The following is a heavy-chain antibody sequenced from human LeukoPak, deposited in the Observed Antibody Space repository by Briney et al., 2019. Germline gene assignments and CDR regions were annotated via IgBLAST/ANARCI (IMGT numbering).Heavy chain of an antibody. CDR1: GGSISSSSYH. J-gene: IGHJ4*02. V-gene: IGHV4-39*01. D-gene: IGHD6-13*01. CDR2: IYYSGST. CDR3: ARQKGSSWYYFDF. Sequence: KSSETLSLTCTVSGGSISSSSYHWGWIRQPPGTGLEWIGNIYYSGSTYYSPSLTSRVTISVDTSKNQFSLKLSSVTAADTAVYYCARQKGSSWYYFDFWGQGTLVTVSS.